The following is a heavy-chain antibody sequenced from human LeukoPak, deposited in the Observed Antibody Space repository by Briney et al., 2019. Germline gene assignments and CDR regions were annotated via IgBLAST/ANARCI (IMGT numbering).Heavy chain of an antibody. J-gene: IGHJ4*02. Sequence: SETLSLTCAVYGGSFSGYYWSWIRQPPGKGLEWIGEINHSGSTNYNPSLKSRVTISVDTSKNQFSLKLSSVTAADTAVYYCARVGSSGRYPCVWGQGTLVTVSS. CDR1: GGSFSGYY. D-gene: IGHD6-19*01. CDR2: INHSGST. V-gene: IGHV4-34*01. CDR3: ARVGSSGRYPCV.